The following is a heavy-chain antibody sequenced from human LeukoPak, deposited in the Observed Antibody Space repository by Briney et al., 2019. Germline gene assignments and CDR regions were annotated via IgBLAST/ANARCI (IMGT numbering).Heavy chain of an antibody. D-gene: IGHD2-2*02. CDR2: IYHSGST. J-gene: IGHJ4*02. V-gene: IGHV4-30-2*01. CDR3: ARSPYCSTTSCHTFDY. Sequence: PSETLSLTCAVSGGSISSGGYSWNWIRQPPGKSLEWIGYIYHSGSTYYNPSLKSRVTISVDRSKNQFSLKLSSVTAADTAVYYCARSPYCSTTSCHTFDYWGQGTLVTVSS. CDR1: GGSISSGGYS.